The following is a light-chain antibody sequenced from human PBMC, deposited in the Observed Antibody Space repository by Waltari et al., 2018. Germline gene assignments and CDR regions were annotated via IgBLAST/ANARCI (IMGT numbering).Light chain of an antibody. CDR1: ESIRTY. CDR3: QQSYNMWA. V-gene: IGKV1-39*01. J-gene: IGKJ1*01. CDR2: ATS. Sequence: DIQMTQSPSSLSASVGDRVTITCRASESIRTYLNWYQHTAGRAPKLLIYATSSLQSGVPTRFSVSGSETDFTLTITSLQPEDFATYYCQQSYNMWAFGQGTKVEIK.